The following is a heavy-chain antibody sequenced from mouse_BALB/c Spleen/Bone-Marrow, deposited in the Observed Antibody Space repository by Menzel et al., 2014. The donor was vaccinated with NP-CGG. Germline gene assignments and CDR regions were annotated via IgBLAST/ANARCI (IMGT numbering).Heavy chain of an antibody. J-gene: IGHJ3*01. CDR1: GYTFTSYW. D-gene: IGHD2-14*01. Sequence: QVQLKHSGAELVKPGASVKLPCKASGYTFTSYWMHWVKQRPGQGLEWIGEINPSNGRTNYNEKFKSKATLTVDKSSSTAYMQLSSLTSEDSAVYYCARGYFAYWGQGTLVTVSA. V-gene: IGHV1S81*02. CDR3: ARGYFAY. CDR2: INPSNGRT.